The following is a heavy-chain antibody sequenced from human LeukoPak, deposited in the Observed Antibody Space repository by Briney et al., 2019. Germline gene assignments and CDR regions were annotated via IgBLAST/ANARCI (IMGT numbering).Heavy chain of an antibody. D-gene: IGHD6-6*01. Sequence: GSLRLSCAASGFIFSSYAMSWVRQAPGKGLEWISDISGSGTNTYYADSVKGRFTISRDYSSNTLYLQMNSLRAEDTAVYYCAKRGPIYSSSPGNYFDYWGQGTLVTVSS. CDR2: ISGSGTNT. CDR1: GFIFSSYA. J-gene: IGHJ4*02. CDR3: AKRGPIYSSSPGNYFDY. V-gene: IGHV3-23*01.